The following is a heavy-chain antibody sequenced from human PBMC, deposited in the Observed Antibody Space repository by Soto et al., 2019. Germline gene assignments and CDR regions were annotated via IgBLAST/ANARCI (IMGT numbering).Heavy chain of an antibody. Sequence: QVQLQESGPGLVKPSETLSLTCTVSGDSISGHYWSWIRQPPGKGLEWIGYIYSSGSPNYHPSLKSRVTISEDMSKNQSSLKLSSVTAADTAVYYCARDNEVVGKFDPWGQGTLVTVSS. CDR1: GDSISGHY. CDR3: ARDNEVVGKFDP. V-gene: IGHV4-59*11. J-gene: IGHJ5*02. D-gene: IGHD2-15*01. CDR2: IYSSGSP.